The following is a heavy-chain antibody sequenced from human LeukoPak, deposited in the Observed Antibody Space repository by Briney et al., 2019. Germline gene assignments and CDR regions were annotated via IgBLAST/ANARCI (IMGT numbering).Heavy chain of an antibody. CDR2: ISYDGSNK. J-gene: IGHJ4*02. CDR1: GFTFSSYP. Sequence: PGGSLRLSCAASGFTFSSYPMHWVRQAPGKGLEWVALISYDGSNKYYADSVKGRFTISRDNSKNTLYLQVNSLRTEDTAVYYCAKTLLPDYDSSGFSITPFDYWGQGTLVTVSS. V-gene: IGHV3-30*04. D-gene: IGHD3-22*01. CDR3: AKTLLPDYDSSGFSITPFDY.